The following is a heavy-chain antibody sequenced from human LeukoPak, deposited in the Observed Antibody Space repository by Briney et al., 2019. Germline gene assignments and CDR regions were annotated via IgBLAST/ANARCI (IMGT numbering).Heavy chain of an antibody. V-gene: IGHV3-23*01. CDR1: GFTFSSYA. CDR2: ISGSGGST. D-gene: IGHD3-16*02. J-gene: IGHJ4*02. Sequence: PGGSLRLSCAASGFTFSSYAMSWVRQAPGKGLEWVSAISGSGGSTYYADSVKGRFTISRDNSKNTLYLQMNSLRAEDTAVYYCARVDGGSYHYSDYWGQGTLVTVSS. CDR3: ARVDGGSYHYSDY.